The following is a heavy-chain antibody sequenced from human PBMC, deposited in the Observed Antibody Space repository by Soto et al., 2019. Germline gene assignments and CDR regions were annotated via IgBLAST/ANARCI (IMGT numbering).Heavy chain of an antibody. CDR1: GYTLTELS. J-gene: IGHJ6*02. Sequence: ASVKVSCKVSGYTLTELSMHWVRQAPGKGLEWMGGFDPEDGETIYAQKFQGRVTMTEDTSTDTAYMELSSLRSEDTAVYYCATGRVPAAMGFYYYYGMDVWGQGTTVTVS. CDR2: FDPEDGET. D-gene: IGHD2-2*01. V-gene: IGHV1-24*01. CDR3: ATGRVPAAMGFYYYYGMDV.